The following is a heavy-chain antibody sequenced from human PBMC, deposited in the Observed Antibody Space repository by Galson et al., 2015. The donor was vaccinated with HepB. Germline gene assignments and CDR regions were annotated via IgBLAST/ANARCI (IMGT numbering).Heavy chain of an antibody. Sequence: SVKVSCKASGGTFSSYAISWVRQAAGQGLEWMGGIIPIFGTANYAQKFQGRVTITADEFTSTAYMELSSLRSEDTAVYYCARVTPNSSSGYYYGNGMDVWGQGTTVTVSS. CDR2: IIPIFGTA. V-gene: IGHV1-69*13. J-gene: IGHJ6*02. CDR1: GGTFSSYA. CDR3: ARVTPNSSSGYYYGNGMDV. D-gene: IGHD3-22*01.